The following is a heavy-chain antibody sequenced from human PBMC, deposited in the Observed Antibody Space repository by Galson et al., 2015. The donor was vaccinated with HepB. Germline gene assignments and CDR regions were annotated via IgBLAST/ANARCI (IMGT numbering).Heavy chain of an antibody. Sequence: SVKVSCKASGYIFSRHSINWVRQAPGQGLEWMGWINVKTGNPTYAQGFTGRFVFSLDTSVNTAYLQISSLAAEDTAVYYCARDSGYNSRPSYDPWGQGTLVTVSS. D-gene: IGHD6-13*01. CDR3: ARDSGYNSRPSYDP. CDR2: INVKTGNP. V-gene: IGHV7-4-1*02. CDR1: GYIFSRHS. J-gene: IGHJ5*02.